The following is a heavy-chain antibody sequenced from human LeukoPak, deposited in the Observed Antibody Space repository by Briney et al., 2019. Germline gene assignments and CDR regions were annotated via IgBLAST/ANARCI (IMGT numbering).Heavy chain of an antibody. V-gene: IGHV4-4*08. CDR3: ATDNPYGSGSYYT. CDR1: GGSISSYY. Sequence: SETLSLTCTVSGGSISSYYWSWIRQPPGKGLEWIGYIYSSGSTNYSPSLKSRVTISVDTSKNQFSLKLYSVTAADTAVYYCATDNPYGSGSYYTWGQGTLVTVSS. J-gene: IGHJ4*02. D-gene: IGHD3-10*01. CDR2: IYSSGST.